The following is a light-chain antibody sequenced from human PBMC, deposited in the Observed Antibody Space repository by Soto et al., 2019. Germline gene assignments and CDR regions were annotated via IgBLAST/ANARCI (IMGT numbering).Light chain of an antibody. CDR3: RQALQTPYT. J-gene: IGKJ2*01. V-gene: IGKV2-28*01. CDR1: QSLLHSNGYSY. Sequence: DIVMTQSPLSLPVTPGEPASISCRSSQSLLHSNGYSYLNWYLQKPGQSPQLLIYLASNRAPGVHDRISGSGSGTDFTLKISRVEAEDVGVYYCRQALQTPYTFGQGTQLEIK. CDR2: LAS.